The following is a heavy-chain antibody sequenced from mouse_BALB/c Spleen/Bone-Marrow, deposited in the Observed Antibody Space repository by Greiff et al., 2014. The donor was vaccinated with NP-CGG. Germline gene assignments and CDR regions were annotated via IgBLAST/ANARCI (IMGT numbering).Heavy chain of an antibody. V-gene: IGHV1S81*02. J-gene: IGHJ1*01. CDR1: GYTFTSYY. D-gene: IGHD2-1*01. CDR2: INPSNGGT. CDR3: TRSYYGNYFDV. Sequence: VQLQQSGAELVKPGASVKLSCKASGYTFTSYYMYWVKQRPGQGLEWIGEINPSNGGTNINEKFKSKATLTVDKSSSTAYMQLSSLTSEDSAVYYCTRSYYGNYFDVWGAGTTVTVSS.